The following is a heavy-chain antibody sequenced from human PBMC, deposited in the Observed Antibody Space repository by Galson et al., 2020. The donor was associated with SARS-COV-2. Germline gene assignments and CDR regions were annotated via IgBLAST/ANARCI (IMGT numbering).Heavy chain of an antibody. CDR2: VYYTGIT. J-gene: IGHJ4*02. CDR1: GDSLSTYY. CDR3: ARGYFYDSSAYYYYFDY. D-gene: IGHD3-22*01. Sequence: SEPLSLTCTVSGDSLSTYYWTWIRQPPGKGLEWIGHVYYTGITSYNPSLKTRVTMSIDTSKNQFSLKLNSVTAADTAVYFCARGYFYDSSAYYYYFDYWGQGTLLTVSS. V-gene: IGHV4-59*01.